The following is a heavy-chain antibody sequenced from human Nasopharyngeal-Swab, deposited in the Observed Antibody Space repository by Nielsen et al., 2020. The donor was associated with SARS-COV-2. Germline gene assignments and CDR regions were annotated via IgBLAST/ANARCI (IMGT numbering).Heavy chain of an antibody. J-gene: IGHJ5*02. CDR3: AKDLPFDP. CDR2: ISYDGTNK. Sequence: GESLKISCAASGFTFSNYDMHWVRQAPGKGLEWVAVISYDGTNKYYADSVKGRFTISRDNSKNTLYLQMNSLRAEDTAVYYCAKDLPFDPWGQGTLVTVSS. CDR1: GFTFSNYD. V-gene: IGHV3-30*18.